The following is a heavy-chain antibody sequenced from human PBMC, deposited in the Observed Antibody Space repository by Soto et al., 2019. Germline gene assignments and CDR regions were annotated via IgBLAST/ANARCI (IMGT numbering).Heavy chain of an antibody. Sequence: LTCTVSGCSISSGDYYWSWIRQPPGKVLEWIGYIYYSGSTYYNPSLKSRVTISVDTSKNQFSLKLSSVTAADTAVYYCARGYCSSTSCLNYYYYGMDVWGQGTTVTVSS. V-gene: IGHV4-30-4*01. CDR1: GCSISSGDYY. D-gene: IGHD2-2*01. CDR3: ARGYCSSTSCLNYYYYGMDV. J-gene: IGHJ6*02. CDR2: IYYSGST.